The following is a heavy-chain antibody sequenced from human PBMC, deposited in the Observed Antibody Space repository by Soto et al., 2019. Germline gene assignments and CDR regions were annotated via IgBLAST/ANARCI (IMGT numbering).Heavy chain of an antibody. D-gene: IGHD1-26*01. CDR2: IYPGDSDT. CDR3: ARYSGSYWHYLDF. V-gene: IGHV5-51*01. J-gene: IGHJ4*02. CDR1: GYSFASHW. Sequence: GESLKISCKGSGYSFASHWVAWVRQMPEKGLEWIGAIYPGDSDTKYSSAFRGHVTISADTSVSTAYLQWRSLEATDSAIYYCARYSGSYWHYLDFWGQGTLVTVSS.